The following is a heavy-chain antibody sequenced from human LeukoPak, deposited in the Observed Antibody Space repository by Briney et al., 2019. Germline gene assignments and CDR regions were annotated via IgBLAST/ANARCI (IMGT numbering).Heavy chain of an antibody. CDR1: GFTFSAYE. CDR2: ISSSSSYI. CDR3: ARARYTAAAGTDY. V-gene: IGHV3-21*01. J-gene: IGHJ4*02. D-gene: IGHD6-13*01. Sequence: GGSLRLSCAASGFTFSAYEMNWVRQAPGKGLEWVSSISSSSSYIYYADSVKGRFTISRDNAKNSLYLQMNSLRAEDTAVYYCARARYTAAAGTDYWGQGTLVTVSS.